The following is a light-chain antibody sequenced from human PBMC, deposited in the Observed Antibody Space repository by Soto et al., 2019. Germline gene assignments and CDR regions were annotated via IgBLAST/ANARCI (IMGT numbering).Light chain of an antibody. CDR2: GVT. V-gene: IGKV3-15*01. CDR3: QQYNNWPLT. Sequence: EIVLTQSPATLSVSPGERATLSCRASHSVSGNLAWYQQKPGQVPRLLMYGVTIRVAAFPPRFSGSGSGTEFTLTISSLQSEDFAVYYCQQYNNWPLTFGGGTKVEIK. J-gene: IGKJ4*01. CDR1: HSVSGN.